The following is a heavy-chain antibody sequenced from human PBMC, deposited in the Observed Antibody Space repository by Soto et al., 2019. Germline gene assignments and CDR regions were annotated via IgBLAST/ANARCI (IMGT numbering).Heavy chain of an antibody. CDR3: ARDNYYDSSGYYYRNYGMDV. D-gene: IGHD3-22*01. Sequence: ASVKVSCKASGYTFTGYYMHWVRQAPGQGLEWMGRINPNSGGTNYAQKFQGWVTMTRDTSISTAYMELSRLRSDDTAVYYCARDNYYDSSGYYYRNYGMDVWGQGTTVTVSS. CDR1: GYTFTGYY. CDR2: INPNSGGT. J-gene: IGHJ6*02. V-gene: IGHV1-2*04.